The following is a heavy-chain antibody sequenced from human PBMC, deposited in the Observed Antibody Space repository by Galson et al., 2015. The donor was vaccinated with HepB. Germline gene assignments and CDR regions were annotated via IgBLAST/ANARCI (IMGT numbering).Heavy chain of an antibody. J-gene: IGHJ2*01. CDR2: ISGSGGST. CDR3: AKPLDPYWYFDL. Sequence: SLRLSCAASGFTFSSYAMSWVRQAPGKGLEWVSAISGSGGSTYYADSVKGRFTISRDNSKNTLYLQMNSLRAEDTAVYYCAKPLDPYWYFDLWGRGTLVTVSS. CDR1: GFTFSSYA. V-gene: IGHV3-23*01.